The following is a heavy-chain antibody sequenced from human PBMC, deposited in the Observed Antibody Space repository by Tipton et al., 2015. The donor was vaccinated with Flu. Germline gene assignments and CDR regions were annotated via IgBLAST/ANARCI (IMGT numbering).Heavy chain of an antibody. CDR1: GGSISSSNW. CDR2: IYHSGST. D-gene: IGHD6-19*01. J-gene: IGHJ4*02. V-gene: IGHV4-4*02. Sequence: SLRLSCAVSGGSISSSNWWSWVRQPPGKGLEWIGEIYHSGSTNYNPSLKSRVTISVDKSKNQFSLKLSSVTAADTAVYYCARDGSGRYRGFDYWGQGTLVTVSS. CDR3: ARDGSGRYRGFDY.